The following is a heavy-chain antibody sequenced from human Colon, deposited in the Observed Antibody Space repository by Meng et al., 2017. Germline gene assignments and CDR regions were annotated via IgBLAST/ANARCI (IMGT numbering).Heavy chain of an antibody. CDR2: IAHSGDA. CDR1: GASITTGGYY. Sequence: SETLSLTCTASGASITTGGYYWSWIRQHPGKGLEWIGYIAHSGDAFYNPSLNSRVSISRDTSQNQFSLILHSVTSAETAVYYCARDSGNGLAYFDYWGQGTLVTVSS. CDR3: ARDSGNGLAYFDY. V-gene: IGHV4-31*03. J-gene: IGHJ4*02. D-gene: IGHD3-10*01.